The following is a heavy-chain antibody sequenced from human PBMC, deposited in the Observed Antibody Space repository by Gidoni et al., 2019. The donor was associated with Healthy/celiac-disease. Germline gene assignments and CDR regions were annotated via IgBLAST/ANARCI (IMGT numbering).Heavy chain of an antibody. CDR1: SSYG. D-gene: IGHD6-25*01. V-gene: IGHV3-33*01. Sequence: SSYGMHWVRQAPGKGLEWVAVIWDDGSNKYYADSVKGRFTISRDNSKNTLYLQMNSLRAEDTAVYYCARALVSPSGKYYYYGMDVWGQVTTVTVSS. CDR3: ARALVSPSGKYYYYGMDV. CDR2: IWDDGSNK. J-gene: IGHJ6*02.